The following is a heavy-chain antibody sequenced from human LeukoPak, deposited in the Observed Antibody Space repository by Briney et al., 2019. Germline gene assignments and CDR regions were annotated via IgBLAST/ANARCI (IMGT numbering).Heavy chain of an antibody. J-gene: IGHJ4*02. CDR1: GFTFSSYS. CDR2: ISSSSYI. D-gene: IGHD3/OR15-3a*01. Sequence: GGSLRLSCAASGFTFSSYSMNWVRQAPGKGLEWVSSISSSSYIYYADSVEGRFTISRDNAKNSLYLQMNSLRAEDTALYYCARDSGFSGTQRGEYWGQGTLVTVSS. CDR3: ARDSGFSGTQRGEY. V-gene: IGHV3-21*01.